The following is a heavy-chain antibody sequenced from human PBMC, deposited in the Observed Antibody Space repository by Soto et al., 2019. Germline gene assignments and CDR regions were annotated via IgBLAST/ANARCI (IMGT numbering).Heavy chain of an antibody. J-gene: IGHJ4*02. V-gene: IGHV4-61*01. Sequence: SETLSLTCTVSDGSVSSGSYYWTWIRQPPGKGLEWIGYIYSSGSTLYNPSLKSRVIISVDTSMNQFSLKLRSVTAADTAVYYCARDSVALFDSWGQGTLVTVSS. CDR1: DGSVSSGSYY. D-gene: IGHD2-15*01. CDR2: IYSSGST. CDR3: ARDSVALFDS.